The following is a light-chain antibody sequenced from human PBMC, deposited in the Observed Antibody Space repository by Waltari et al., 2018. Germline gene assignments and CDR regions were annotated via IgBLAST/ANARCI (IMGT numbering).Light chain of an antibody. V-gene: IGLV4-69*01. Sequence: SLSASLGASVKLTCTLSSGHSTNVIAWLQKRPEKGPRFVMKVNSDCSHSKGDEIPDRFSGSSSGAERYLTISSLQSEDEADYYCQTGGHGTWVFGGGTKLTIL. CDR3: QTGGHGTWV. CDR2: VNSDCSH. J-gene: IGLJ3*02. CDR1: SGHSTNV.